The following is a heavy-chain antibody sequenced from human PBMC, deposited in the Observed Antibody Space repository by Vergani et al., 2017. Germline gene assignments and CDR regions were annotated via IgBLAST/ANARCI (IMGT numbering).Heavy chain of an antibody. D-gene: IGHD2-15*01. J-gene: IGHJ2*01. CDR3: TRHGPRLRYCSGGSCLSRYWYFDL. V-gene: IGHV5-51*01. Sequence: EVQLVQSGAEVKKPGESLKISCKGSGYSFTSYWIGWVRQMPGKGLEWMGIIYPGDYDTRYSLSFQGQVPISADKSISTACLQWSSLKPSDTAMYYWTRHGPRLRYCSGGSCLSRYWYFDLWGRGTLVTVSS. CDR1: GYSFTSYW. CDR2: IYPGDYDT.